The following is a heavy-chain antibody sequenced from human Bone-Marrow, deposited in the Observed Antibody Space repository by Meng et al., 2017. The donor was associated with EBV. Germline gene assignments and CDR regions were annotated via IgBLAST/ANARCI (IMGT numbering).Heavy chain of an antibody. CDR3: AREQVGATRPFDY. D-gene: IGHD1-26*01. V-gene: IGHV4-39*07. CDR1: GGSISSSSYY. CDR2: IYYSGST. J-gene: IGHJ4*02. Sequence: QLDAAGPALGKPSAPLSLTCTVSGGSISSSSYYWGWIRQPPGKGLEWIGSIYYSGSTYYNPSLKSRVTISVDTSKNQFSLKLSSVTAADTAVYYCAREQVGATRPFDYWGQGTLVTVSS.